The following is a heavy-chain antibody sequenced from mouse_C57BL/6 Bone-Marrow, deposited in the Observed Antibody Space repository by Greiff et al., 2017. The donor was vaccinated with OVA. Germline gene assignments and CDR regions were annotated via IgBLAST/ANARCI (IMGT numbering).Heavy chain of an antibody. D-gene: IGHD1-3*01. CDR2: IDPENGDT. J-gene: IGHJ4*01. V-gene: IGHV14-4*01. CDR3: TTVYRGAMDY. Sequence: EVKLVESGAELVRPGASVKLSCTASGFNIKDDYMHWVKQRPEQGLEWIGWIDPENGDTEYASKFQGKATITADTSSNTAYLQLSSLTSEDTAVYYCTTVYRGAMDYWGQGTSVTVSS. CDR1: GFNIKDDY.